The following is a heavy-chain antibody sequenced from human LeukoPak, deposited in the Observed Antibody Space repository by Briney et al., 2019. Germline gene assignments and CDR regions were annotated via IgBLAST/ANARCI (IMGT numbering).Heavy chain of an antibody. Sequence: ASVKVSCKASGYTFTSYDINWVRQAPGQGLEWMGGIIPIFGTANYAQKFQGRVTITADKSTSTAYMELSSLRSEDTAVYYCASRNGYSGYDYYYYYYMDVWGKGTTVTVSS. J-gene: IGHJ6*03. V-gene: IGHV1-69*06. CDR3: ASRNGYSGYDYYYYYYMDV. CDR1: GYTFTSYD. D-gene: IGHD5-12*01. CDR2: IIPIFGTA.